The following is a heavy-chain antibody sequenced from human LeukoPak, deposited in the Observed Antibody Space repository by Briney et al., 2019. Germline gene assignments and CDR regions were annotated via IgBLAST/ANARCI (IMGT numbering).Heavy chain of an antibody. CDR2: IYTSGST. V-gene: IGHV4-4*07. CDR3: ARGVTSVQSFWYFDL. CDR1: GDSIRGYY. Sequence: SETLSLTCSVSGDSIRGYYWTWIRQPAGKGLEWIGRIYTSGSTDYKPSLKSRVTMSVDAPKKWFSLKMTSVTAADTAVYYCARGVTSVQSFWYFDLWGRGTLVTVSS. D-gene: IGHD4-4*01. J-gene: IGHJ2*01.